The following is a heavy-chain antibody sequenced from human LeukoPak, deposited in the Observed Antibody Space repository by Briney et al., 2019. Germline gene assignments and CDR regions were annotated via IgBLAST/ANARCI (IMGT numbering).Heavy chain of an antibody. D-gene: IGHD6-6*01. Sequence: PGGSLRLSCAASGFTFSSYWMHWVRQAPGKGLVWVSRINSDGSSTSYADSVKGRFTISRDNAKNSLFLQMNGLRAEDTALYFCARALYRGSSSPLDYWGQGTLVTVSS. CDR3: ARALYRGSSSPLDY. J-gene: IGHJ4*02. CDR2: INSDGSST. V-gene: IGHV3-74*01. CDR1: GFTFSSYW.